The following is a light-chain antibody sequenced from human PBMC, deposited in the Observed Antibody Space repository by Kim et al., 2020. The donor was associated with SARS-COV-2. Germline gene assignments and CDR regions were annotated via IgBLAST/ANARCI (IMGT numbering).Light chain of an antibody. J-gene: IGKJ2*01. V-gene: IGKV1-5*03. CDR1: QRFSRW. CDR2: KAS. CDR3: KQYGSHPYA. Sequence: DIQMTQSPSILSASVGDRVIITCRASQRFSRWLAWYQQKPGKAPTLLISKASDLEGGVPSRFSGRGSGAEFTLTINTLQADDFATYTCKQYGSHPYAFGQETSLEI.